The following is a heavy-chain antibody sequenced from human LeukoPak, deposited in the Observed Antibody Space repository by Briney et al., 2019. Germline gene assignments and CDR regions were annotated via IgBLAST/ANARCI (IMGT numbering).Heavy chain of an antibody. CDR1: GGTFSSYA. Sequence: ASVKVSCKASGGTFSSYAISWVRQAPGQGLEWMGWSNAGNGNTKYSQEFQGRVTITRDTSASTAYMELSSLRSEDMAVYYCARGRPYGMDVWGQGTTVTVSS. CDR2: SNAGNGNT. V-gene: IGHV1-3*02. J-gene: IGHJ6*02. CDR3: ARGRPYGMDV.